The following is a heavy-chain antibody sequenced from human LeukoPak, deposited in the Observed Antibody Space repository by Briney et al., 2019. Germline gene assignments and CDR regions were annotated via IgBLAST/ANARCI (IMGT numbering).Heavy chain of an antibody. CDR2: INPNSGGT. J-gene: IGHJ4*02. D-gene: IGHD2-15*01. CDR3: ARDLRGDCSGGSCSLY. Sequence: ASVKVSCKASGYTFTGYYMHWVRQAPGQGLEWMGWINPNSGGTNYAQKFQGRVTMTRDTSTSTVYMELSSLRSEDTAVYYCARDLRGDCSGGSCSLYWGQGTLVTVSS. CDR1: GYTFTGYY. V-gene: IGHV1-2*02.